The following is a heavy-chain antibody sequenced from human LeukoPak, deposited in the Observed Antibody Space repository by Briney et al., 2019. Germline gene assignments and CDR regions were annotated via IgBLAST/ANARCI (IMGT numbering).Heavy chain of an antibody. V-gene: IGHV4-39*01. J-gene: IGHJ6*02. CDR1: GGCISSSSYY. CDR2: IYYSGST. CDR3: ARLGYCSSTSCPYYYYYGMDV. D-gene: IGHD2-2*01. Sequence: PSETLSLTCTVSGGCISSSSYYWGWIRQPPGKGLEWIESIYYSGSTYYNPSLKSRVTISVDTSKNQFSLKLSSVTAADTAVYYCARLGYCSSTSCPYYYYYGMDVWGQGTTVTVSS.